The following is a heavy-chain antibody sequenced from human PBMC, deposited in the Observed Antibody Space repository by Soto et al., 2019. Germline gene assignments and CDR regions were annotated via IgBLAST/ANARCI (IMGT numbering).Heavy chain of an antibody. J-gene: IGHJ6*02. D-gene: IGHD3-22*01. CDR2: INPSGGST. CDR1: GYTFTSYY. Sequence: VKVSCKASGYTFTSYYMHWVRQAPGQGLEWMGIINPSGGSTSYAQKFQGRVTMTRDTSTSTVYMELSSLRSEDTAVYYCARSQGDYYDSSGYYYALSDYGMDVWGQGTTVTVSS. V-gene: IGHV1-46*01. CDR3: ARSQGDYYDSSGYYYALSDYGMDV.